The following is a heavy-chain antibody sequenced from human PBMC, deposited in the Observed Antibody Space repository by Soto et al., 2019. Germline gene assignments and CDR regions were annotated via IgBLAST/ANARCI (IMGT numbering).Heavy chain of an antibody. CDR1: GDSISGLS. Sequence: SETLSPTCTVSGDSISGLSWGWLRQPPGKAREWIGHIYSSVSINYNPSLKSRVTISIDTPKHQFSLRLGSVTAAETAMCYCARYYFPDRASDSWGQGTLVTVSS. V-gene: IGHV4-59*11. CDR3: ARYYFPDRASDS. CDR2: IYSSVSI. J-gene: IGHJ4*02. D-gene: IGHD1-26*01.